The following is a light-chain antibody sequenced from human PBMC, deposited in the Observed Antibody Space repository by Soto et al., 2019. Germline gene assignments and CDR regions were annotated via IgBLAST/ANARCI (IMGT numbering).Light chain of an antibody. CDR2: RNN. CDR3: AAGNDSLSAVV. V-gene: IGLV1-47*01. Sequence: QSVLTQPPSASGTPGQRVTISCSGSSSNIGSNFVYWYQQLPGTAPKLLIYRNNQRPSGVPDRFSGSKSGTSASLAISGLRSEGGVDYYCAAGNDSLSAVVLETGTKVPVL. J-gene: IGLJ1*01. CDR1: SSNIGSNF.